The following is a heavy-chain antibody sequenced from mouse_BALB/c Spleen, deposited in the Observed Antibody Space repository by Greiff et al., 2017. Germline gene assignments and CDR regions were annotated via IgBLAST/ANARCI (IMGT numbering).Heavy chain of an antibody. CDR1: GYTFTSYD. CDR3: ARESNGVVATPFAY. V-gene: IGHV1S33*01. CDR2: IYPGDGST. J-gene: IGHJ3*01. D-gene: IGHD1-1*01. Sequence: LKESGPELVKPGALVKISCKASGYTFTSYDINWVKQRPGQGLEWIGWIYPGDGSTKYNEKFKGKATLTADKSSSTAYMQLSSLTSENSAVYFCARESNGVVATPFAYWGQGTLVTVSA.